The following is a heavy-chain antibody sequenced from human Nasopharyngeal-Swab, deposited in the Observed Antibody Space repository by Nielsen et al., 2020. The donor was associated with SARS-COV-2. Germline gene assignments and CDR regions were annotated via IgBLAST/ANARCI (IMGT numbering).Heavy chain of an antibody. CDR1: GFSIISNHY. CDR2: INHRGNT. CDR3: VRLYYDLLTGYFSVGGNFDY. Sequence: SETLSLTCNVSGFSIISNHYWGWIRQSPGKRLEWIATINHRGNTYYNPSLGSRVTISADTSKDHFFLRVTSVTAADTAVYYCVRLYYDLLTGYFSVGGNFDYWGPGTLVTVSS. J-gene: IGHJ4*02. D-gene: IGHD3-9*01. V-gene: IGHV4-38-2*02.